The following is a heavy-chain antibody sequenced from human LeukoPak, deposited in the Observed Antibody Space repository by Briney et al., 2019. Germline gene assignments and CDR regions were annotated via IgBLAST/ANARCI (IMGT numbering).Heavy chain of an antibody. CDR3: AKPRPGGSTEPFDS. Sequence: GGSLRLSCAASGFTFSIYGMSWVRQAPGKGLEWVSAIRTGGDSTYYADSVKGRFTISRDNSKNTLYLQMNSLRAEDTAVYYCAKPRPGGSTEPFDSWGQGTLVTVSS. CDR2: IRTGGDST. J-gene: IGHJ4*02. V-gene: IGHV3-23*01. D-gene: IGHD1-26*01. CDR1: GFTFSIYG.